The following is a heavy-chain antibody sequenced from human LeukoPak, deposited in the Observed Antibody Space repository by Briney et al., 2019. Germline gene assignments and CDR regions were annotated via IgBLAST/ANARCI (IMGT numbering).Heavy chain of an antibody. J-gene: IGHJ4*02. V-gene: IGHV3-30-3*01. CDR1: GFTFSSYV. CDR3: VRETVTVAGGIDY. CDR2: ISDDGNNK. Sequence: GRSLRLSCAASGFTFSSYVMHWLRQAPGQGLEWVAVISDDGNNKYYADSVKGRFTISRDNSKITLYLQMNSLRAEDTAVYYCVRETVTVAGGIDYWGQGTLVTVSS. D-gene: IGHD6-19*01.